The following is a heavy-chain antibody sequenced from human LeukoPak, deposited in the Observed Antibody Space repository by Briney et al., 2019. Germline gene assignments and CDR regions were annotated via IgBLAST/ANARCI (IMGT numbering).Heavy chain of an antibody. D-gene: IGHD2-21*02. J-gene: IGHJ4*02. Sequence: PGRSLRLSCAASGFTFSNYDMHWVRQAPGKGLEWVAVIWYDGGIKYCGDSVKGRFTISRDNSKNTLYLQMNSLRADDTAVYHCARDRCGGDCYYFDYWGQGTLVTVSS. CDR1: GFTFSNYD. V-gene: IGHV3-33*01. CDR3: ARDRCGGDCYYFDY. CDR2: IWYDGGIK.